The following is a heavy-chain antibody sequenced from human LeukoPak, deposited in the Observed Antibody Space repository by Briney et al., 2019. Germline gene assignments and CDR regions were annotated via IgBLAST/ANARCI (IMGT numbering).Heavy chain of an antibody. V-gene: IGHV4-39*07. CDR3: ARDREYCSGGSCPSNWFDP. CDR2: IYYSGST. J-gene: IGHJ5*02. D-gene: IGHD2-15*01. CDR1: GGSISSSSYY. Sequence: SETLSLTCTVSGGSISSSSYYWGCIRQPPGKGLECIGSIYYSGSTYYNPSLKSRVTISVDTSKNQFSLKLSSVTAADTAVYYCARDREYCSGGSCPSNWFDPWGQGTLVTVSS.